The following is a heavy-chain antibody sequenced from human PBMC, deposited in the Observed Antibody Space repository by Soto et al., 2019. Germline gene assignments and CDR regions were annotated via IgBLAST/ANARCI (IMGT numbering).Heavy chain of an antibody. Sequence: QVQLVESGGGVVQPEKSLRLSCAASGFTFGRSGMHWVRQAPGKGLEWVAVIWFDGSNKFYSDSVKGRFTISRDNSKNTLYLQMNSLGAEDTAVYYCARGIRDGYNLFNWFDPWGQGTLVTVSS. CDR1: GFTFGRSG. D-gene: IGHD5-12*01. CDR3: ARGIRDGYNLFNWFDP. J-gene: IGHJ5*02. V-gene: IGHV3-33*01. CDR2: IWFDGSNK.